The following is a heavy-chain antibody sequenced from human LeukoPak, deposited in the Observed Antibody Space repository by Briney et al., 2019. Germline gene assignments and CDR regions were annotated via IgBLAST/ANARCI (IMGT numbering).Heavy chain of an antibody. CDR1: GFTFSSYS. V-gene: IGHV3-21*01. J-gene: IGHJ4*02. Sequence: GGSLRLSCAASGFTFSSYSMNWVRQAPGKGLEWVSSISSSSSYIYYADSVEGRFTISRDNAKNSLYLQMNSLRAKDTAVYYCARAEYYDILTGPDYWGQGTLVTVSS. CDR3: ARAEYYDILTGPDY. D-gene: IGHD3-9*01. CDR2: ISSSSSYI.